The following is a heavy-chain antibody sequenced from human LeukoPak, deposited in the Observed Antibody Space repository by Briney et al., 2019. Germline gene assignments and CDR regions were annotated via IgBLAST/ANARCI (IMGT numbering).Heavy chain of an antibody. J-gene: IGHJ4*02. CDR1: GGSISSYY. Sequence: SETLSLTCTVSGGSISSYYWGWIRQPPGKGLEWIGYIYYSGSTNYNPSLKSRVTISVDTSKNQFSLKLSSVTAADTAVYYCARLSIAVAGNGGFDYWGQGTLVTVSS. V-gene: IGHV4-59*08. D-gene: IGHD6-19*01. CDR2: IYYSGST. CDR3: ARLSIAVAGNGGFDY.